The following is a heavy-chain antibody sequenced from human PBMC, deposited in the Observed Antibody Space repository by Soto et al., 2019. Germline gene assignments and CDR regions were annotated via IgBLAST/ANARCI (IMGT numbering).Heavy chain of an antibody. D-gene: IGHD1-20*01. CDR2: IWYDGSNK. CDR1: GFTFSSYG. Sequence: QVQLVESGGGVVQPGGSLRLSCAASGFTFSSYGMHWVRQAPGKGLEWVAVIWYDGSNKYYADSVKGRFTISRDNSKNTLYLQMNSLRAEDTAVYYCARDRITGNVMDVWGQGTTVTVSS. CDR3: ARDRITGNVMDV. J-gene: IGHJ6*02. V-gene: IGHV3-33*01.